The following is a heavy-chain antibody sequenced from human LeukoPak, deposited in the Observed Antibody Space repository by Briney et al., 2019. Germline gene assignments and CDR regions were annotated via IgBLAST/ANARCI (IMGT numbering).Heavy chain of an antibody. CDR1: GFTFSSYA. CDR2: ISGSGGSI. V-gene: IGHV3-23*01. J-gene: IGHJ4*02. D-gene: IGHD4-17*01. Sequence: GGSLRLSCAASGFTFSSYAMSWVRQAPGKGLEWISAISGSGGSIYYADSVKGRFTISRDNAKNSLYLQMNSLRAEDTAVYYCARLTTTVTTPFDYWGQGTLVTVSS. CDR3: ARLTTTVTTPFDY.